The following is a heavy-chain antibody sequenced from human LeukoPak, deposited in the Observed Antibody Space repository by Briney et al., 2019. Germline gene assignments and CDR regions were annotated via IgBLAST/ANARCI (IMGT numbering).Heavy chain of an antibody. CDR1: GYTFFYYD. D-gene: IGHD2-2*01. V-gene: IGHV1-8*02. J-gene: IGHJ4*02. Sequence: GASVKVSCKASGYTFFYYDINGVRQATGQGPEWMGWMNPDSGNTGYAQKFQGRVTMTRDSSITTAYMELISLRFEDTAVYYCTRAIRHQLLSDYWGQGTLVTVSS. CDR2: MNPDSGNT. CDR3: TRAIRHQLLSDY.